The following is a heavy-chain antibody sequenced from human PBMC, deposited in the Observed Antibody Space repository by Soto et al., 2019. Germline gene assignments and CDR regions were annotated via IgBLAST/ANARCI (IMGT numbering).Heavy chain of an antibody. CDR3: AREGRDIVVVPAAMPEYYYYGMDV. V-gene: IGHV1-69*01. D-gene: IGHD2-2*01. Sequence: QVQLVQSGAEVKKPGSSVKVSCKASGGTFSSYAIIWVRQAPGQGLEWMGGIIPIFGTANYAQKFQGRVTITADESTSTAYMELSSLRSEETAVYYCAREGRDIVVVPAAMPEYYYYGMDVWGQGTTVTVSS. CDR1: GGTFSSYA. J-gene: IGHJ6*02. CDR2: IIPIFGTA.